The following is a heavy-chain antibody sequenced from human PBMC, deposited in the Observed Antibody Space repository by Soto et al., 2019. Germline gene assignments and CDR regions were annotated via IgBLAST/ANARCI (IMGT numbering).Heavy chain of an antibody. Sequence: PSETLSLTCTVSGGSISSGGYYWSWIRQHPGKGLEWIGYIYYSGSTYYNPSLKSRVTISVDTSKNQLSLKLSSVTAADTAVYYCAGESCSGGSCYSGWFDPWGQGTLVTVSS. CDR3: AGESCSGGSCYSGWFDP. V-gene: IGHV4-31*03. J-gene: IGHJ5*02. CDR2: IYYSGST. D-gene: IGHD2-15*01. CDR1: GGSISSGGYY.